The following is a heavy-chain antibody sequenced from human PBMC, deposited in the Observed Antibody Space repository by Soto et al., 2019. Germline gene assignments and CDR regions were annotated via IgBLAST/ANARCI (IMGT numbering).Heavy chain of an antibody. V-gene: IGHV4-59*01. CDR3: AGGSSLCWECFHH. Sequence: XXTLSLTCNVSSGSISSYYGSWIRQPPGKGLEYIGHVXNSGSXIHSTYIKSRXXISVDKSXXQFYMKLTSVTAAETAVYYCAGGSSLCWECFHHWGQGILVTVSS. J-gene: IGHJ1*01. CDR1: SGSISSYY. CDR2: VXNSGSX. D-gene: IGHD2-2*01.